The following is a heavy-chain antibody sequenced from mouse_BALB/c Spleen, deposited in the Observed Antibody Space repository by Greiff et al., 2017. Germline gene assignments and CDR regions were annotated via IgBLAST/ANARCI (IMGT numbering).Heavy chain of an antibody. Sequence: QVQLKESGAELVRPGSSVKISCKASGYAFSSYWMNWVKQRPGQGLEWIGQIYPGDGDTNYNGKFKGKATLTADKSSSTAYMQLSSLTSEDSAVYFCARLEEVRRGFDYWGQGTTLTVSS. D-gene: IGHD2-14*01. CDR2: IYPGDGDT. CDR3: ARLEEVRRGFDY. J-gene: IGHJ2*01. CDR1: GYAFSSYW. V-gene: IGHV1-80*01.